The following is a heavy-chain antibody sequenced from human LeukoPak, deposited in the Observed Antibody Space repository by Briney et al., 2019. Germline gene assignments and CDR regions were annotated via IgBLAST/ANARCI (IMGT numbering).Heavy chain of an antibody. J-gene: IGHJ4*02. CDR3: ATDPSGDYFDY. D-gene: IGHD3-10*01. CDR2: ISGSGGST. Sequence: GGSLRLSCAVSGFTFSGFWMSWVRQAPGKGLEWVSAISGSGGSTYYADSVKGRFTISRDNSKNTLYLQMNSLRAEDTAVYYCATDPSGDYFDYWGQGTLVTVPS. CDR1: GFTFSGFW. V-gene: IGHV3-23*01.